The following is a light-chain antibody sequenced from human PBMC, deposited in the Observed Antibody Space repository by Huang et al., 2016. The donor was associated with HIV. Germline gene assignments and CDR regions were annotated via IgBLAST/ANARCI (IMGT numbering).Light chain of an antibody. CDR1: QNITSF. Sequence: EIVLTQSPATLSLSPGERATLSCRASQNITSFLAWYRQKPGQAPRLLIFDATNRATGTPARFSGSVSGTDFTLTIHSLEPEDFAVYYCQQRIQWPRLTFGGGTRVEMK. CDR3: QQRIQWPRLT. J-gene: IGKJ4*01. CDR2: DAT. V-gene: IGKV3-11*01.